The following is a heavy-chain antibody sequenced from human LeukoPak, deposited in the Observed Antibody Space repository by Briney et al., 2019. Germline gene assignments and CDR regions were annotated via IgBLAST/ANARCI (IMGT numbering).Heavy chain of an antibody. Sequence: SETLSLTCTVSGGSISSYYWSWIRQPPGKGLEWIGYIYYSGSTNYNPSLKSRVTISVDTPKNQFSLKLSSVTAADTAVYYCARGGKWELPLDYWGQGTLVTVSS. CDR1: GGSISSYY. V-gene: IGHV4-59*01. CDR3: ARGGKWELPLDY. D-gene: IGHD1-26*01. J-gene: IGHJ4*02. CDR2: IYYSGST.